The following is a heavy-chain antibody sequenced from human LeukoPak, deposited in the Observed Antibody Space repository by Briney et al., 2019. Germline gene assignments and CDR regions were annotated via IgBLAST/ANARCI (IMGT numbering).Heavy chain of an antibody. D-gene: IGHD3-10*01. CDR3: AKAFSRYYYGSGPLPDNWFDP. V-gene: IGHV3-48*01. CDR2: ISAASWGI. Sequence: PGGSLRLSCAASGFTFSTYSMTWVRQAPGKGLEWISHISAASWGIKYADSVKGRFTISRDNSKNTLYLQMNSLRAEDTAVYYCAKAFSRYYYGSGPLPDNWFDPWGQGTLVTVSS. J-gene: IGHJ5*02. CDR1: GFTFSTYS.